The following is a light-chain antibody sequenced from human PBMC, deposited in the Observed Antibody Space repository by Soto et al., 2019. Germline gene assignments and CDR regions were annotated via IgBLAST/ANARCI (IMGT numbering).Light chain of an antibody. CDR3: MQGLQTPIM. CDR2: LGS. Sequence: DIVMTQSPLSLPVTPGEPASISCTSSQSLHNNGDNYLDWYLQKPGQSPQLLIYLGSNRASGVPDKFSGSGLGTDFTLKISRVEAEDVGVYYCMQGLQTPIMFGLGTRLEIK. CDR1: QSLHNNGDNY. J-gene: IGKJ5*01. V-gene: IGKV2-28*01.